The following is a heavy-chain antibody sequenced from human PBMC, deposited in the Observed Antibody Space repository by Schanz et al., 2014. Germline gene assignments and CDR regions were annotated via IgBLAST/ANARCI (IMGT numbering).Heavy chain of an antibody. Sequence: QVQMVESGGGVVQPGRSLRLSCAASGFAFSVYGMHWVRQAPGKGPEWVAVIWSDGSGKYYADSVKGRFTISRDSPKNSLYLQMNSLRAEDTAVYYCAREEGWGIAAAGPKHYYYGMDVWGQGTTVTVSS. D-gene: IGHD6-13*01. J-gene: IGHJ6*02. V-gene: IGHV3-33*01. CDR1: GFAFSVYG. CDR2: IWSDGSGK. CDR3: AREEGWGIAAAGPKHYYYGMDV.